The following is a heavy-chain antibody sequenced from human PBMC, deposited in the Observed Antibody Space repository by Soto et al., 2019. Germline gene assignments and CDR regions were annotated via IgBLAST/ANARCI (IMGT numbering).Heavy chain of an antibody. CDR2: ISISGRTI. Sequence: PGGSLRLSCAASGFTFSSYEMNWVRQAPGKGLEWVAYISISGRTIYYADSVKGRFTISRDDAKSSLYLQMNSLRAGDTAVYYCARDVSGSFYVSGINDDAYDLWGQGTLVTVSS. D-gene: IGHD1-26*01. CDR1: GFTFSSYE. CDR3: ARDVSGSFYVSGINDDAYDL. J-gene: IGHJ3*01. V-gene: IGHV3-48*03.